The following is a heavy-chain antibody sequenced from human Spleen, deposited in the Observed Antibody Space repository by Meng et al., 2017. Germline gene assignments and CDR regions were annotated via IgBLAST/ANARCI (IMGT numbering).Heavy chain of an antibody. J-gene: IGHJ4*02. CDR3: ASGRGEQLVRVVY. CDR1: GYTFTGYY. V-gene: IGHV1-2*06. D-gene: IGHD6-13*01. Sequence: ASVKVSCKASGYTFTGYYMHWVRQAPGQGREWMGRINPNSGSTNYAQKFQGRVTMTRDTSISTAYMELSRLRSDDTAVYYGASGRGEQLVRVVYWGQGTLVTVSS. CDR2: INPNSGST.